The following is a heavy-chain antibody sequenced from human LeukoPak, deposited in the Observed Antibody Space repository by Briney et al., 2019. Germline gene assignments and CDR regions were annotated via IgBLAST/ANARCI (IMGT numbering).Heavy chain of an antibody. D-gene: IGHD3-3*01. Sequence: PSETLSLTCTVSGGSISSYYWSWIRQPAGKGLEWIGRIYTSGSTNYNPSLKSRVTMSVDTSKNQFSLKLSSVTAADTAVYYCASGRITIFGVAMTYFDYWGQGTLVTVSS. J-gene: IGHJ4*02. CDR1: GGSISSYY. CDR2: IYTSGST. V-gene: IGHV4-4*07. CDR3: ASGRITIFGVAMTYFDY.